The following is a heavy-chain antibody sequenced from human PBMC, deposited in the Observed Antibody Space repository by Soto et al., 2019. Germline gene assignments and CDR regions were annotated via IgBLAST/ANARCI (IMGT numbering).Heavy chain of an antibody. CDR3: ARLAENYGDEPFGYFDY. V-gene: IGHV1-18*01. Sequence: ASVKVSCKASGYTFTSYGISWVRQAPGQGLEWMGWISAYNGNTNYAQKLQGRVTMTTDTSTSTAYMELRSLRSDDTAVYYCARLAENYGDEPFGYFDYWGQGTLVTVSS. CDR2: ISAYNGNT. J-gene: IGHJ4*02. D-gene: IGHD4-17*01. CDR1: GYTFTSYG.